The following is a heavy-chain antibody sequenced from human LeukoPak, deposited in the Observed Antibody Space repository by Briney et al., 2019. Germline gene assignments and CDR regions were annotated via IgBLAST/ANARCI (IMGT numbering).Heavy chain of an antibody. D-gene: IGHD1-14*01. CDR3: ARDAPGKTSFDY. J-gene: IGHJ4*02. V-gene: IGHV1-18*04. Sequence: ASVKASCKPPRYTFTSYSISSVRQAPRQGLEWMGWTSAYNSNTNYAQKLQRRVTITTDPSTSTAYMELRSLRSDHTAVYYCARDAPGKTSFDYWGQGTLVTVSS. CDR2: TSAYNSNT. CDR1: RYTFTSYS.